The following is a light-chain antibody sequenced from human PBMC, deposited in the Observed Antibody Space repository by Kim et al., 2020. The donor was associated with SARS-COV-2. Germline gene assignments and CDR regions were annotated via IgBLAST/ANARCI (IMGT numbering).Light chain of an antibody. CDR1: QIISNY. J-gene: IGKJ2*01. CDR2: DAS. CDR3: QQRNSWPQT. Sequence: EIVLTQSPATLSLSPGERVTLSCRASQIISNYLAWYQQKPGQAPRLLIYDASNRATGIPARFSGSGFGTDFTLTISSLEPEDFAVYYCQQRNSWPQTFGQGTKLEI. V-gene: IGKV3-11*01.